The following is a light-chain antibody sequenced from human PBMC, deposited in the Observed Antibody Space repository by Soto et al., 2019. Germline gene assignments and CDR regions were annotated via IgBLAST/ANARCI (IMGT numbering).Light chain of an antibody. CDR2: EVS. V-gene: IGLV2-14*01. CDR1: SSDVGGYNY. Sequence: QSALTQPASVSGSPGQSITISCTGTSSDVGGYNYVSWYQQHPGKAPKLMISEVSNRPSGVSHRFSGSKSGNTASLTISGLQAEDEADYYCSSYTSRATPVFGGGTKLTVL. J-gene: IGLJ2*01. CDR3: SSYTSRATPV.